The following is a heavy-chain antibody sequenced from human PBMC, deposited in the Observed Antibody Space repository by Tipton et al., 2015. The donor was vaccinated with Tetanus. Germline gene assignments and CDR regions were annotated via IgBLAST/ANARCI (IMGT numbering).Heavy chain of an antibody. CDR3: ARTRLGTLILDH. CDR1: SGSISTYF. J-gene: IGHJ4*02. V-gene: IGHV4-59*01. CDR2: IYYTGST. D-gene: IGHD3-3*02. Sequence: LRLSCSVSSGSISTYFRSWVRQPPGKGLEWIGYIYYTGSTNYNPSLKSPVSISVDMSKNQFSLQLTSVTAADTAVYYCARTRLGTLILDHWGQGILVTVSS.